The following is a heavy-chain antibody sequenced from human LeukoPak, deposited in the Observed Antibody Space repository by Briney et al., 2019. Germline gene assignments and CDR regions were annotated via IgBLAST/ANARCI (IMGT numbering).Heavy chain of an antibody. D-gene: IGHD6-13*01. J-gene: IGHJ4*02. CDR1: GFTFSSYA. Sequence: GAFVRLSWAASGFTFSSYAMSWVRQAPGEGLEWVSALIPIGGTTYYAASVKGRFTISGDDSQNTLLLQMNSLRAEDTAVYYCAKRIAAAGTGIRLDYWGQGTLVT. CDR2: LIPIGGTT. CDR3: AKRIAAAGTGIRLDY. V-gene: IGHV3-23*01.